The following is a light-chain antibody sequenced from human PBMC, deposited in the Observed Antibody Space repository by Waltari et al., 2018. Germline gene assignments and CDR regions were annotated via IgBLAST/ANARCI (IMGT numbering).Light chain of an antibody. CDR1: SPHLGRNT. V-gene: IGLV1-44*01. CDR2: SSN. Sequence: QSVLTQPPSASGTPGQRVTIPCSGSSPHLGRNTLNWYPPLPGTARNTHIFSSNTGPAGVPDRVSGSKSGTSASLAISGLQSEDEADYYCAAWDDSLNGQVVFGGGTKLTVL. J-gene: IGLJ2*01. CDR3: AAWDDSLNGQVV.